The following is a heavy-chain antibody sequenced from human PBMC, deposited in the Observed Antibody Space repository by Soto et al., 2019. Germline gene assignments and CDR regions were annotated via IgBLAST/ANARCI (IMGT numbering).Heavy chain of an antibody. D-gene: IGHD2-8*01. CDR3: ARDTNSLDL. J-gene: IGHJ5*02. CDR1: SYSISGGFF. V-gene: IGHV4-38-2*02. Sequence: PSETLSLTCVVSSYSISGGFFWAWIRQPPGKGLEWVGSIYHTGDTHYNPSLRSQVSMSVDTSKNHFSLRLTYLTAADTAVYFCARDTNSLDLWGQGILVTVSS. CDR2: IYHTGDT.